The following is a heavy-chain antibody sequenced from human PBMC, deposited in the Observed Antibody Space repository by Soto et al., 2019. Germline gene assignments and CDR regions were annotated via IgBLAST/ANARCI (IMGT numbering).Heavy chain of an antibody. CDR2: IYSGGST. CDR1: GFTVSSNY. J-gene: IGHJ6*02. V-gene: IGHV3-53*01. Sequence: PGGSLRLSCAASGFTVSSNYMSWVRQAPGKGLEWVSVIYSGGSTYYADSVKGRFTISRDNSKNTLYLQMNSLRAEDTAVYYCARDFKTKEPTRYFDWLTRGGYYGMDVWGQGTTVTVSS. CDR3: ARDFKTKEPTRYFDWLTRGGYYGMDV. D-gene: IGHD3-9*01.